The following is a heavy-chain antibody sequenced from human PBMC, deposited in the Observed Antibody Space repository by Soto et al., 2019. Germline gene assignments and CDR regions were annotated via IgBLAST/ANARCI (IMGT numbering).Heavy chain of an antibody. J-gene: IGHJ6*02. Sequence: GGSLRLSCAASGFTVSSNYMSWVRQAPGKGLEWVSVIYSDGSTYYADSVKGRFTISRDNSKDMLYLQMNSLRAEDTAVYYCARDRSGSSGYYGMDVWGQGTTVTVSS. CDR1: GFTVSSNY. CDR3: ARDRSGSSGYYGMDV. CDR2: IYSDGST. D-gene: IGHD3-10*01. V-gene: IGHV3-53*01.